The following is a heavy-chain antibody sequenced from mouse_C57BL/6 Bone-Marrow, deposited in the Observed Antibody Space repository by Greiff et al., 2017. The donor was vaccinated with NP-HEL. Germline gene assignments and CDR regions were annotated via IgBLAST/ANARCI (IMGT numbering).Heavy chain of an antibody. J-gene: IGHJ3*01. V-gene: IGHV1-55*01. CDR3: ARSGYYGSSRWFAY. CDR1: GYTFTSYW. D-gene: IGHD1-1*01. CDR2: IYPGSGST. Sequence: VQLQQPGAELVKPGASVKMSCKASGYTFTSYWITWVKQRPGQGLEWIGDIYPGSGSTNYNEKFKSKATLTVDTSSSTAYMQLSSLTSEDSAVYYCARSGYYGSSRWFAYWGQGTLVTVSA.